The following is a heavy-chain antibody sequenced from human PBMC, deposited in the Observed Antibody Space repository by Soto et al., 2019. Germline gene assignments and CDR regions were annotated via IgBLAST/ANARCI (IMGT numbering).Heavy chain of an antibody. V-gene: IGHV4-4*02. CDR2: IFQSGST. CDR3: ARDLRPSYANAPSGFDT. CDR1: GGSIRSSNW. J-gene: IGHJ5*02. Sequence: PSETLSLACEVSGGSIRSSNWWTWVRQPPGGGLEWIGKIFQSGSTIYDPSLQSRVTISLDKSKNQFSLKLTSVTAADTAIYYCARDLRPSYANAPSGFDTWGQGTLVTVSS. D-gene: IGHD2-2*01.